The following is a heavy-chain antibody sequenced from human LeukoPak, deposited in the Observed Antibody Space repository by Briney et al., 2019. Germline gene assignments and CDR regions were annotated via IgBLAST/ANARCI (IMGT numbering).Heavy chain of an antibody. CDR2: IFYSGSS. Sequence: SETLSLTCTVSGGSISSYYWSWVRQPPGKGLEWIGYIFYSGSSNYNPSLKSRVTMSVDTSKNQLSLKMTSVTAADTAVYYCARHFAYSSSSYFDYWGQGSLVTVSS. D-gene: IGHD6-6*01. CDR3: ARHFAYSSSSYFDY. J-gene: IGHJ4*02. CDR1: GGSISSYY. V-gene: IGHV4-59*01.